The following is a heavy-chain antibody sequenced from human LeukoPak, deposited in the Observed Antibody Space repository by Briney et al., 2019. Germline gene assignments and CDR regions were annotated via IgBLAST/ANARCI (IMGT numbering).Heavy chain of an antibody. CDR3: AKDKGGITMIVVADYFDY. Sequence: GGSLRLSCAASGFTFSSYAMHWVRQAPGKGLEWAAAISYEGSNQYYADSVKGRFTISRDNSKNTLYLQMNSLRADDTAVYYCAKDKGGITMIVVADYFDYWGQGTLVTVSS. CDR1: GFTFSSYA. CDR2: ISYEGSNQ. V-gene: IGHV3-30-3*01. D-gene: IGHD3-22*01. J-gene: IGHJ4*02.